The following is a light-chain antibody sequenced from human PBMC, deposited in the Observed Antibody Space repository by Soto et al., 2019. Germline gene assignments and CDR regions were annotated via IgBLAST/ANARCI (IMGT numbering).Light chain of an antibody. V-gene: IGLV1-47*01. Sequence: QSVLTQPPSASGTPGQRVTISCCGSSSNIGSNYVYWYQQLPGTAPKLLIYRNNQRPSGVPDRFSGSKSGTSASLAISGLRSEDEADYYCAPWDDSLSGLNWVFGGGTKLTVL. CDR2: RNN. CDR1: SSNIGSNY. J-gene: IGLJ3*02. CDR3: APWDDSLSGLNWV.